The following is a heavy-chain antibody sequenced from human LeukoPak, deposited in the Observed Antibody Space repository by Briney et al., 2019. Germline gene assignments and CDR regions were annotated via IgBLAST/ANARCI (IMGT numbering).Heavy chain of an antibody. Sequence: GASVKVSCKASGYTFTSYYMHWVRQAPGQGLEWMGIINPSGGSTNYAQKFQGRVTMTRDMSTSTVYMELSSLRSEDTAVYYCARVTGGRYCSTTSCYMRGWFDPWGQGTPVTVSS. CDR3: ARVTGGRYCSTTSCYMRGWFDP. CDR1: GYTFTSYY. CDR2: INPSGGST. V-gene: IGHV1-46*01. D-gene: IGHD2-2*02. J-gene: IGHJ5*02.